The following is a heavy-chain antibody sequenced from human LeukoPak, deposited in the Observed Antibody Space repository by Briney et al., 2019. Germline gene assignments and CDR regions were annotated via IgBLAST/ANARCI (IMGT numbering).Heavy chain of an antibody. CDR1: GYTFTSYG. CDR2: IKPNSGGT. D-gene: IGHD2-21*02. V-gene: IGHV1-2*02. Sequence: ASVKVSCKASGYTFTSYGISWVRQAPGQGLEWMGWIKPNSGGTNYTQKFQGRVTMTRDTSISTAYMELSRLRSDDTAVYYCARGDWLAAFDIWGQGTMVTVSS. J-gene: IGHJ3*02. CDR3: ARGDWLAAFDI.